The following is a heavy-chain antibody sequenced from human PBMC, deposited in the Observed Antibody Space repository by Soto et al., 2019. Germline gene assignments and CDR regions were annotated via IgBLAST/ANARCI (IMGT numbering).Heavy chain of an antibody. V-gene: IGHV1-46*01. CDR1: GYTFTSDY. J-gene: IGHJ4*02. D-gene: IGHD3-22*01. CDR3: ARINPHYYDSSGYPPPNDY. Sequence: ASLKCSCKASGYTFTSDYMHWVRQAPGQWLEWMGIINPSGGSTSYAQKFQGRATMTRDTSTSTVYMELSSLRSEDTAVYYCARINPHYYDSSGYPPPNDYWGQGTLVTVSS. CDR2: INPSGGST.